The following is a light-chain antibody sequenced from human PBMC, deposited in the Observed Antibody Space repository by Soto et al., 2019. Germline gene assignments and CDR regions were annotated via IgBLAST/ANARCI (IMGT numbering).Light chain of an antibody. CDR1: QSVTDW. V-gene: IGKV1-5*01. CDR3: QQYYRSCT. Sequence: DIQLTQSPSTLSASVGDRVTITCRASQSVTDWLAWYQQKPGKAPTLLIYDASSLHSVVPSRFSGSGSGTEFSLTISSLQPDDFATYYCQQYYRSCTFGQGTKVEIK. CDR2: DAS. J-gene: IGKJ2*02.